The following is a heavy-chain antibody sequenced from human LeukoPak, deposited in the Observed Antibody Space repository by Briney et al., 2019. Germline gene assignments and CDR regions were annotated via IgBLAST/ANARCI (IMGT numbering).Heavy chain of an antibody. V-gene: IGHV1-46*01. CDR2: INPSGGST. CDR3: ARVERWHHFDY. J-gene: IGHJ4*02. CDR1: GYTFTSYY. D-gene: IGHD5-24*01. Sequence: ASVKVSCKASGYTFTSYYMHWVRQAPGQGLEWMGIINPSGGSTNYAQKFQGRVTMTRDTSTRTVYMELSSLRSEDTAVYYCARVERWHHFDYWGQGTLVTVSS.